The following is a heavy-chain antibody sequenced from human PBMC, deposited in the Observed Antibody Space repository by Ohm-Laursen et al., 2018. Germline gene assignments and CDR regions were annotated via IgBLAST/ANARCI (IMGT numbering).Heavy chain of an antibody. V-gene: IGHV2-26*01. J-gene: IGHJ4*02. Sequence: TQTLTLTCTFSGFSLSNARMGVSWIRQPPGKALGWLAHIFSNDEKSYSTSLKSRLTISKDTSKSQVVLTMTNMDPVDTATYYCARIRWQWLPYFDYWGQGTLVTVSS. CDR1: GFSLSNARMG. CDR2: IFSNDEK. D-gene: IGHD6-19*01. CDR3: ARIRWQWLPYFDY.